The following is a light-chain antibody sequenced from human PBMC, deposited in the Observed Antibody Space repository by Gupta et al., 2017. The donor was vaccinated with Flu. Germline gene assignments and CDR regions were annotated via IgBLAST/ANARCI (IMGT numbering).Light chain of an antibody. CDR2: SAS. CDR1: QTISRY. V-gene: IGKV1-39*01. J-gene: IGKJ2*01. CDR3: QQSYSTPMYS. Sequence: DKVTITCRASQTISRYLSWFQQKPGKVPKLLISSASSWRSGVPPRFSGSGSGTDFTLTISSVQPEDSASYYCQQSYSTPMYSFGQGTKLEIK.